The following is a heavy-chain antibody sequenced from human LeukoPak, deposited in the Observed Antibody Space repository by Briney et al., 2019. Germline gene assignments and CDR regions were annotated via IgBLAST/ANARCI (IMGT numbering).Heavy chain of an antibody. Sequence: GGSLRLSCGASVFTFSIYSRNWVRQAPGKVLEWVSSIRCRSSYLYYADSERGRFTVSRDNAKNSLCLQMNSLRDEDTAVYYYARDSSFARSGSCPPHFDTWGQGTLVTVSS. J-gene: IGHJ4*02. CDR2: IRCRSSYL. CDR3: ARDSSFARSGSCPPHFDT. V-gene: IGHV3-21*01. D-gene: IGHD1-26*01. CDR1: VFTFSIYS.